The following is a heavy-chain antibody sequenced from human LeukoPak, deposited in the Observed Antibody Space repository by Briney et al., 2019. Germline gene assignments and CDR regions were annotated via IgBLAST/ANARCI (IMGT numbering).Heavy chain of an antibody. CDR3: ASRMLYYYGSGRALGFDY. D-gene: IGHD3-10*01. V-gene: IGHV4-34*01. CDR2: INHSGST. Sequence: SETLSLTCAVYGGSFSGYYWSWIRQPPGKGLEWIGEINHSGSTNYNPSLTSRVTISVDTSKNQLSLKLSSVTAADTAVYYCASRMLYYYGSGRALGFDYWGQGTLVTVSS. CDR1: GGSFSGYY. J-gene: IGHJ4*02.